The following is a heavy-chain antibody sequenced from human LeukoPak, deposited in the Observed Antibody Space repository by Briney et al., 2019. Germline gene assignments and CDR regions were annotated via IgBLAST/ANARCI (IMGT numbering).Heavy chain of an antibody. CDR3: ARDSYGSGSLKYYYYMDV. CDR1: GFIFSSYW. D-gene: IGHD3-10*01. V-gene: IGHV3-7*01. J-gene: IGHJ6*03. CDR2: IKQDGSEK. Sequence: GGSLRLSCAASGFIFSSYWMSWVRQAPGKGLEWVANIKQDGSEKYYVDSVKGRFTISRDNAKNSLYLQMNSLRAEDTAVYYCARDSYGSGSLKYYYYMDVWGKGTTVTVSS.